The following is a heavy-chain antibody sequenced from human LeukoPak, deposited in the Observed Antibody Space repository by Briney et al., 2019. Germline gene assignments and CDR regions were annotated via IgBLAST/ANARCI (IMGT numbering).Heavy chain of an antibody. CDR3: VKDQDGVVY. CDR1: GITFSSYA. Sequence: GGSLRLACAASGITFSSYAMTWVRQAPGKGLEWVSAISSSGGNTYYADSVKGRFTISRDNSKNTLYLQMSSLRAEDTAVYYCVKDQDGVVYWGQGTLVTVSS. CDR2: ISSSGGNT. V-gene: IGHV3-23*01. D-gene: IGHD2-21*01. J-gene: IGHJ4*02.